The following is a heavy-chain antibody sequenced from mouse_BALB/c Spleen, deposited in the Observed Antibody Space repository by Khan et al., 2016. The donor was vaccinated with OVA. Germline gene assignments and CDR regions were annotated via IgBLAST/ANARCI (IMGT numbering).Heavy chain of an antibody. CDR1: GYTFTTYW. V-gene: IGHV1-87*01. CDR3: ASYRYDYFDY. CDR2: IYPRDGDT. Sequence: QVQLQQSGAELARPGASVKLSCKASGYTFTTYWMQWVKQRPGQGLEWIGTIYPRDGDTRYTQNFKDKATLTADKSSSTAYMQLSSLASEDSAVYYCASYRYDYFDYWGQGTTLTVSS. J-gene: IGHJ2*01. D-gene: IGHD2-14*01.